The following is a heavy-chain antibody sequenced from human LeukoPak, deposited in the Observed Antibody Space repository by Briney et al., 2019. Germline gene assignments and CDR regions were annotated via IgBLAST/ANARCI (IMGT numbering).Heavy chain of an antibody. CDR2: IYYSGTT. D-gene: IGHD6-19*01. V-gene: IGHV4-39*01. CDR3: ARPRSGLAHYYFDY. CDR1: GGSISSTTFY. Sequence: PSETLSLTCTVSGGSISSTTFYWGWIRQPPGKGLECLVSIYYSGTTYYNPSLKSRVTISVGTSKNQFSLKLSSVTAADTAVYYCARPRSGLAHYYFDYWGQGTLVTVSS. J-gene: IGHJ4*02.